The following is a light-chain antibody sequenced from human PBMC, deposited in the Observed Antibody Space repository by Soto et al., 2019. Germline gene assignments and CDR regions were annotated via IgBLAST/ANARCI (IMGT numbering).Light chain of an antibody. CDR1: SSDVGGYNY. CDR2: EVS. J-gene: IGLJ1*01. Sequence: QSALTQPASVSGSPGQSITISCTGTSSDVGGYNYVSWYQQHPGKAPKLIIYEVSNRPSGASNRFSGSKSGNTASLTISGLQAEDEADYYCSSYTSSSTYVFGTGPQLTVL. CDR3: SSYTSSSTYV. V-gene: IGLV2-14*01.